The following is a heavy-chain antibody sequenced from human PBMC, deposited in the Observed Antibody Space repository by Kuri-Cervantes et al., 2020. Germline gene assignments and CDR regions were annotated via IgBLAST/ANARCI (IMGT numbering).Heavy chain of an antibody. CDR2: ISAYNGNT. J-gene: IGHJ4*02. CDR1: GYTFTGYY. Sequence: ASVKVSCKASGYTFTGYYIHWLRQAPGQGLEWMGWISAYNGNTNYAQKLQGRVTMTTDTSTSTAYMELRSLRSDDTAVYYCARVVVNTPTYWGQGTLVTVSS. CDR3: ARVVVNTPTY. D-gene: IGHD5-18*01. V-gene: IGHV1-18*04.